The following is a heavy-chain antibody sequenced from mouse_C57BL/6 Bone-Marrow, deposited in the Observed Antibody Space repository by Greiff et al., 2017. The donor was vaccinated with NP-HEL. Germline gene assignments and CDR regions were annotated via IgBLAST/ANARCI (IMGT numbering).Heavy chain of an antibody. J-gene: IGHJ3*01. V-gene: IGHV5-4*01. CDR2: ISDGGSYT. CDR1: GFTFSSYA. D-gene: IGHD1-1*01. Sequence: EVHLVESGGGLVKPGGSLKLSCAASGFTFSSYAMSWVRQTPEKRLEWVATISDGGSYTYYPDNVKGRFTISRDNAKNNLYLQMSHRKSEDTAMDYCARGRNYYGSSPFAYWGQGTLVTVSA. CDR3: ARGRNYYGSSPFAY.